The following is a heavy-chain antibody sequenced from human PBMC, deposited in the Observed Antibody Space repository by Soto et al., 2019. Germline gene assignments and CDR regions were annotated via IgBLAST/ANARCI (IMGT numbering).Heavy chain of an antibody. D-gene: IGHD4-4*01. V-gene: IGHV2-5*02. Sequence: QITLKESGPTLVKPTQTLTLTCTFSGFSLNTGGVGVGWIRQPPGKALQWLALIYWDDDKRYSPSLKSRLTITKDTSKNPVVLTMTNMDPVDTATYYCARRPASVNYPYYFDYWGQGTLVTVSS. CDR1: GFSLNTGGVG. CDR3: ARRPASVNYPYYFDY. CDR2: IYWDDDK. J-gene: IGHJ4*02.